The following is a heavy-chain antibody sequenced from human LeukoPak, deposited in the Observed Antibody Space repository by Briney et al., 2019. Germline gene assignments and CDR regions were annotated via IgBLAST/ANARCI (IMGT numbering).Heavy chain of an antibody. CDR2: IYYSGST. Sequence: SETLSLTCTVSGGSISSYYWSWIRQPPGKGLEWIGYIYYSGSTNYNPSLKSRVTISVDTSKNQFSLKLSSVTAADTAVYCCAGARGYSYGQGGNFDYWGQGTLVTVSS. CDR3: AGARGYSYGQGGNFDY. CDR1: GGSISSYY. J-gene: IGHJ4*02. V-gene: IGHV4-59*01. D-gene: IGHD5-18*01.